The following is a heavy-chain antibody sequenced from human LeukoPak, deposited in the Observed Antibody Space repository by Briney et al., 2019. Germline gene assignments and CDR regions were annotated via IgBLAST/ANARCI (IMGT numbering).Heavy chain of an antibody. V-gene: IGHV1-46*01. CDR2: INPSGGST. CDR3: ASGLVCGDRTSCHDY. D-gene: IGHD2-2*01. CDR1: GYTFTSYY. J-gene: IGHJ4*02. Sequence: ASVKVSCKASGYTFTSYYMHWVRQAPGQGLEWMGIINPSGGSTSYAQKFQGRVTMTRDMSTSTVYMELSTLRSEDTAIYYCASGLVCGDRTSCHDYWGQGTLVTVSS.